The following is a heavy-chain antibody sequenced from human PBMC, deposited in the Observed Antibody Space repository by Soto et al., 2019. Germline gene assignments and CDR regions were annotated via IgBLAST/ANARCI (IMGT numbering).Heavy chain of an antibody. Sequence: GGSLRLSCAASGITLSSYWMSWVRQAPGKGLEWVANIKYDGSEIYYVDSVKGRFTISRDNAKNSLFLQMNSLRAEDTAVYYCVRDGNSGWHFDYWGQGTLVTVPQ. D-gene: IGHD6-19*01. CDR3: VRDGNSGWHFDY. J-gene: IGHJ4*02. CDR2: IKYDGSEI. V-gene: IGHV3-7*03. CDR1: GITLSSYW.